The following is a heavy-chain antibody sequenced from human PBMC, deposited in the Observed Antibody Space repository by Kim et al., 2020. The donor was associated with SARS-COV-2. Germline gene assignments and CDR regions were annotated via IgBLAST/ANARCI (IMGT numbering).Heavy chain of an antibody. CDR3: ARGAQQLVPYYYYYYGMDV. D-gene: IGHD6-13*01. J-gene: IGHJ6*02. CDR1: GFTFSSYG. V-gene: IGHV3-33*01. Sequence: GGSLRLSCAASGFTFSSYGMHWVRQAPGKGLEWVAVIWYDGSNKYYADSVKGRFTISRDNSKNTLYLQVNSLRAEDTAVYYCARGAQQLVPYYYYYYGMDVWGQGTTVTVSS. CDR2: IWYDGSNK.